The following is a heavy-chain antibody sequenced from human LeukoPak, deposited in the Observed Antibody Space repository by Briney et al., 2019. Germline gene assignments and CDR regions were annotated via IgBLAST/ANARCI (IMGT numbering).Heavy chain of an antibody. D-gene: IGHD3-10*01. Sequence: GASVKVSCKASGYTFTGYYMHWVRQAPRQGLEWMGWINPNSGGTNYAQKFQGRVTMTRDTSISTAYMELSRLRSDDTAVYYCARASDGSGTTYYFDYWGQGTLVTVSS. V-gene: IGHV1-2*02. CDR2: INPNSGGT. J-gene: IGHJ4*02. CDR3: ARASDGSGTTYYFDY. CDR1: GYTFTGYY.